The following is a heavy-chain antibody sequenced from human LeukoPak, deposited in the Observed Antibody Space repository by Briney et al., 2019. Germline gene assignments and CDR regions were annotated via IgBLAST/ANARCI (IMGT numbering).Heavy chain of an antibody. V-gene: IGHV3-43*02. CDR2: ISWDGGST. CDR3: AKGSAYRGNYYYYYYMDV. J-gene: IGHJ6*03. D-gene: IGHD4-11*01. CDR1: GFTFSSYA. Sequence: GGSLRLSCAASGFTFSSYAMSWVRQAPGKGLEWVSLISWDGGSTYYADSVKGRFTISRDNSKNSLYLQMNSLRTEDTALYYCAKGSAYRGNYYYYYYMDVWGKGTTVTISS.